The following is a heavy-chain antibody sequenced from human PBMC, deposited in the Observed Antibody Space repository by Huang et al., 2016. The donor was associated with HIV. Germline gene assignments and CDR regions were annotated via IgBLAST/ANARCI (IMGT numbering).Heavy chain of an antibody. Sequence: QVQLKQWGAGLLKPSETLSLTCAVYGGAFRGSSWTLIRQFPENGLEWIGDIIHNRKIIYNPSLSSLFTISTDTSKNHFSLHLTSVTAADTALYYCARVFNYYASDNLGVYYFDSWGLGTLVTVSP. J-gene: IGHJ4*02. CDR2: IIHNRKI. V-gene: IGHV4-34*02. CDR3: ARVFNYYASDNLGVYYFDS. CDR1: GGAFRGSS. D-gene: IGHD3-10*01.